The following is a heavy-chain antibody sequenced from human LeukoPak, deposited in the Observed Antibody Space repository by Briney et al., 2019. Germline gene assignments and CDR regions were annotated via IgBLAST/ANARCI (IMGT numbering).Heavy chain of an antibody. CDR2: IYYSGST. D-gene: IGHD3-22*01. CDR3: ARSPFTNYDLGSRRYYYYYMDV. CDR1: GGSISSYY. J-gene: IGHJ6*03. Sequence: PSETLSLTCTVSGGSISSYYWSWIRQPPGKGLEWIGYIYYSGSTNYNPSLKSRVTISVDTSKNQFSLKLSSVPAADTAVYYCARSPFTNYDLGSRRYYYYYMDVWGKGTTVTVSS. V-gene: IGHV4-59*01.